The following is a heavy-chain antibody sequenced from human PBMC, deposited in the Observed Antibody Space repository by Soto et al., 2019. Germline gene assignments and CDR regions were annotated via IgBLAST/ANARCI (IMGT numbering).Heavy chain of an antibody. CDR2: ISGGGETI. Sequence: EVQLVESGGDLVQPGGSLRLSCAASRFIFSDYSMNRVRQAPGKGLEWVSYISGGGETIYYADSVRGRFTISRDNAKNSLFLQMNSLRDEDTAVYYCARESPSSQWLPTRYFDYWGQGTLVTVSS. CDR3: ARESPSSQWLPTRYFDY. J-gene: IGHJ4*02. CDR1: RFIFSDYS. D-gene: IGHD6-19*01. V-gene: IGHV3-48*02.